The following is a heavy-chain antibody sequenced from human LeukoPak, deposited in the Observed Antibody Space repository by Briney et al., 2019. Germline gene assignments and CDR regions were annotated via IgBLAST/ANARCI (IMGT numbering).Heavy chain of an antibody. CDR2: INSDRSST. Sequence: PGGSLRLSCAASGFTFSSYWMHWVRQAPGKGLVWVSRINSDRSSTSYADSVKGRFTISRDNAKNTLYLQMNSLRAEDTAVYYCARGSEWELLDYWGQGTLVTVSS. CDR3: ARGSEWELLDY. V-gene: IGHV3-74*01. J-gene: IGHJ4*02. CDR1: GFTFSSYW. D-gene: IGHD1-26*01.